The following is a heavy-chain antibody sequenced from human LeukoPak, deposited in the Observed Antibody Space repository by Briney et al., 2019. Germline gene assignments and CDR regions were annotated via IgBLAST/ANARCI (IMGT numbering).Heavy chain of an antibody. CDR2: INPNIGGT. V-gene: IGHV1-2*02. D-gene: IGHD3-9*01. CDR3: ARCTTYDIFGYYCYYMDV. Sequence: ASVTVSCKASGYTFTSYGISWVRQAPGQGLEWMGWINPNIGGTNHAQKFQGRVTMTRDTSTSTAYMELSSLRSDDTAVYYCARCTTYDIFGYYCYYMDVWGKGTTVTVSS. J-gene: IGHJ6*03. CDR1: GYTFTSYG.